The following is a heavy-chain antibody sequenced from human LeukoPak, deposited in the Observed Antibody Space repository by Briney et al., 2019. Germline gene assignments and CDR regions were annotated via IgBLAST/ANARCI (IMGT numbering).Heavy chain of an antibody. CDR3: ARSSSSWYRALIY. CDR2: MYYSGST. D-gene: IGHD6-13*01. J-gene: IGHJ4*02. V-gene: IGHV4-61*01. Sequence: PSETLSLTCTVSGGSVSSGSYYWSWIRQPPGKGLEWIGYMYYSGSTNYNPSLKSRVTMSVDTSKNQFSLKLSSVTAADTAVYYCARSSSSWYRALIYWGQGTLVTVSS. CDR1: GGSVSSGSYY.